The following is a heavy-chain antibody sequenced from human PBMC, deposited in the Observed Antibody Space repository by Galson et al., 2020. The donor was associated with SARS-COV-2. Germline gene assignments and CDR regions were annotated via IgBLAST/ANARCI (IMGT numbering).Heavy chain of an antibody. CDR3: ARDSGSYMDV. D-gene: IGHD3-22*01. CDR1: GFTSSSYA. J-gene: IGHJ6*03. Sequence: GRSLRLACAAYGFTSSSYAMHWVRQAPGKVLEWVAVISYDGSNKYYADSVKGRFTISRDNSKNTLYLQMNRLRAEDTAVYYCARDSGSYMDVWGKGTTVTVSS. CDR2: ISYDGSNK. V-gene: IGHV3-30*04.